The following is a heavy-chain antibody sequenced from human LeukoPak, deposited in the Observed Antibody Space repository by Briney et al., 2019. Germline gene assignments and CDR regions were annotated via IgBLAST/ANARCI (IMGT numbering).Heavy chain of an antibody. V-gene: IGHV3-30*04. D-gene: IGHD2-8*01. J-gene: IGHJ4*02. CDR1: GLTFSSYA. CDR3: ARAPNGRFFDY. Sequence: GGSLRLSCAPSGLTFSSYAMHWVREAPRKGVEWVAVISYDGSNKYYADSVKGRFTISRDNSKNTLYLQMNSLRAEDTAVYYCARAPNGRFFDYWGQGTLVTVSS. CDR2: ISYDGSNK.